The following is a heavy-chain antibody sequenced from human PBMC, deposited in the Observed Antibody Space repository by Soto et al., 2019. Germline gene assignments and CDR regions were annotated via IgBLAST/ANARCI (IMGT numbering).Heavy chain of an antibody. CDR1: GYSFTFYW. V-gene: IGHV5-51*01. D-gene: IGHD3-16*01. Sequence: GESLKISCDASGYSFTFYWIAWVRHLPGKGLEWMGIIYPDDSDTRYSPSFQGQVTISADESITTAFLQWSSLKASDTGMYYCARHQGEQSAFDIWGQGTMVTV. CDR3: ARHQGEQSAFDI. CDR2: IYPDDSDT. J-gene: IGHJ3*02.